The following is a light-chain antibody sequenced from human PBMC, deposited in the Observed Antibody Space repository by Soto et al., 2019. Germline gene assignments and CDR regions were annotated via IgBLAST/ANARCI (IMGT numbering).Light chain of an antibody. J-gene: IGKJ4*01. CDR3: QQYNSYPLT. V-gene: IGKV1-16*01. CDR1: QDIRSY. CDR2: AAS. Sequence: DIQMTQSPSSLSASVGDKVTITCRAGQDIRSYLAWFQHKPGKGPEALIYAASRLRSGVPSRFRGSGSGTDFTLTISSLKPEDFATDYCQQYNSYPLTFGGGTTVDI.